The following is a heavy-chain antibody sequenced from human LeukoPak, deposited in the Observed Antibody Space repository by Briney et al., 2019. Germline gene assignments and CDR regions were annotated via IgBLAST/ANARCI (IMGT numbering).Heavy chain of an antibody. Sequence: GGXLRLSCAASGFTFSSYAMSWVRQAPGKGLEGVSDISGSGGSTYYADSVKGRFTISRDNSKNTLYMQMNRLRAEDTAVYYCAKATYYYGSGPRGYWGQGTLVTVSS. D-gene: IGHD3-10*01. J-gene: IGHJ4*02. CDR2: ISGSGGST. CDR3: AKATYYYGSGPRGY. V-gene: IGHV3-23*01. CDR1: GFTFSSYA.